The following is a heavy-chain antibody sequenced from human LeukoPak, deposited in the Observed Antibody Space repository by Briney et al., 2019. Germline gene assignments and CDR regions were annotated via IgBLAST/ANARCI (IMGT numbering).Heavy chain of an antibody. CDR2: IYWDDDK. V-gene: IGHV2-5*02. Sequence: SGPTLVNPTQTLTLTCAFSGFSLSSTGVGVGWIRQPPGKALEWLALIYWDDDKRYSPSLKNRLTITKDTSKNQVVLRMTNMDPVDTATYYCAHKVRRKARFDYWGQGTLVTVPS. D-gene: IGHD1-14*01. CDR1: GFSLSSTGVG. J-gene: IGHJ4*02. CDR3: AHKVRRKARFDY.